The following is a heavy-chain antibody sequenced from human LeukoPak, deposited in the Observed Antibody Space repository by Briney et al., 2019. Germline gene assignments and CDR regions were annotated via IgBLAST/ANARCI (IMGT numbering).Heavy chain of an antibody. CDR2: IYSDGSRT. CDR1: GFTFSSFA. J-gene: IGHJ4*02. D-gene: IGHD6-25*01. V-gene: IGHV3-64*04. Sequence: GGSLRLSCAASGFTFSSFAMHWVRQAPGKGLEYLSAIYSDGSRTYYADSVKGRFTISRDDSKNTLFLDMSNLRVEDTALYYCARDLSAAFDFWGQGVLVTVSS. CDR3: ARDLSAAFDF.